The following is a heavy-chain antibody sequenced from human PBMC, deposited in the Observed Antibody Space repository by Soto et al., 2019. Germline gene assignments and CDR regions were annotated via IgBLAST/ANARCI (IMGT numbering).Heavy chain of an antibody. CDR3: AKWAPTYNHCWSGLGTAGMDV. D-gene: IGHD3-3*01. Sequence: QVQLVESGGGVVQPGRSLRLSCAASGFTFSSYGMHWVRQAPGKGLAWVAVISYDGRNKVYADSVKGRFTLSRDNSRNTVYVQMSSLRVDETAVYYCAKWAPTYNHCWSGLGTAGMDVWGQGTTVTVSS. V-gene: IGHV3-30*18. J-gene: IGHJ6*02. CDR1: GFTFSSYG. CDR2: ISYDGRNK.